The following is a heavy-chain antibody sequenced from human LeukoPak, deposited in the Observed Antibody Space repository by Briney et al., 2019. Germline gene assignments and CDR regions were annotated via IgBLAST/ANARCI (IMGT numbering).Heavy chain of an antibody. CDR1: GGSISTSSYS. V-gene: IGHV4-39*01. D-gene: IGHD3-22*01. CDR2: VYYSGST. CDR3: AGNFMIAYSDAFDI. J-gene: IGHJ3*02. Sequence: PSETLSLTCTVSGGSISTSSYSWSWIRQPPGKGLEWIGSVYYSGSTYYNPSLKSRVTISVDTSKNQFSLKLSSVTAADTAVYYCAGNFMIAYSDAFDIWGQGTMVTVSS.